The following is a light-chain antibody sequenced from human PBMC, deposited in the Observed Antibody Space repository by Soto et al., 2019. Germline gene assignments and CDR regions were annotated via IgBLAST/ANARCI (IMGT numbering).Light chain of an antibody. CDR1: QGISNY. Sequence: DIQMTQSPSAMSASVGDRVTITCRASQGISNYLAWFQQKPGQGPKRLIYGATNLQSGVPPRFSGGGSETEFTLTISNLQPEDIATYYCLQHDAYPFTFGQGTKLEIK. V-gene: IGKV1-17*03. CDR3: LQHDAYPFT. J-gene: IGKJ2*01. CDR2: GAT.